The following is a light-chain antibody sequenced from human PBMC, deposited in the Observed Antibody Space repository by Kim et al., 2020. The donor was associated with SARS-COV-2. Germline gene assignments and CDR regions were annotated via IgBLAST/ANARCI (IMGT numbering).Light chain of an antibody. CDR3: QQFRAWPRT. Sequence: DIVMTQSPATLSLSPGETATLSCRASQNINSDLAWYQKKPGQPPRLLIFRASTRAAGIPARFIGSGSGTDFILTISSLQAEDSAVFYCQQFRAWPRTFGRGTKVDIK. V-gene: IGKV3-15*01. CDR2: RAS. CDR1: QNINSD. J-gene: IGKJ1*01.